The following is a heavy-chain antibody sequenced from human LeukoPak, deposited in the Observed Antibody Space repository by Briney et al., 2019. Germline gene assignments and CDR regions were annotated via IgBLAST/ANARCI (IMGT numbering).Heavy chain of an antibody. CDR1: GFTFSSYA. V-gene: IGHV3-23*01. J-gene: IGHJ5*02. CDR3: AKDSLLLWFRELSGWFDP. CDR2: ISGSGGST. D-gene: IGHD3-10*01. Sequence: GGSLRLSCAASGFTFSSYAMSWVRQAPGNGLEWVSGISGSGGSTNYADSVKGRFIFSRDISKNTLYLQMNSLRAEDTAVYYCAKDSLLLWFRELSGWFDPWGQGTLVTVSS.